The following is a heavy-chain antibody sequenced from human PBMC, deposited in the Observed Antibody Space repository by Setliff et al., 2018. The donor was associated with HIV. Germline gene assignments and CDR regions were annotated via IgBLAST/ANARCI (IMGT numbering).Heavy chain of an antibody. CDR3: ARRGKTENSYVLNWFDP. V-gene: IGHV4-39*07. CDR1: GGSIRKSSYY. J-gene: IGHJ5*02. Sequence: PSETLSLTCTVSGGSIRKSSYYWGWVRQPPGKGLEWIGNIYYSGITDYNPSLRSRVTISLDTSKTQFSLSLTSVTAADTAMYYCARRGKTENSYVLNWFDPWGQGSLVTVSS. D-gene: IGHD5-18*01. CDR2: IYYSGIT.